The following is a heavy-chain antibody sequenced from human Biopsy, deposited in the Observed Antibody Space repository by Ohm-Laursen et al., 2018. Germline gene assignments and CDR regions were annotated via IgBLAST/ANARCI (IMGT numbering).Heavy chain of an antibody. J-gene: IGHJ6*02. CDR3: ARATNSTGWPYYYLYGMDV. CDR1: GGSFSDYY. Sequence: TLSLTCAVYGGSFSDYYWSWIRQPPGKGLEWIGEINHRGATNYNPSLKSRVTISVDTSKNQFSLRLNSVTAADTAVYYCARATNSTGWPYYYLYGMDVWGQGTTVTVSS. D-gene: IGHD2/OR15-2a*01. CDR2: INHRGAT. V-gene: IGHV4-34*01.